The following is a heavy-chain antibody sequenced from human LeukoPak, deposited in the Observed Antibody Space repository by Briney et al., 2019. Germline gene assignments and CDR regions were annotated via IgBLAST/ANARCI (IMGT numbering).Heavy chain of an antibody. D-gene: IGHD5-18*01. CDR3: ARRGGYSYGYVVDY. CDR1: GGSFSGYY. Sequence: KPSETLSLTCAVYGGSFSGYYWSWIRQPPGKGLEWIGEINHSGSTNYNPSLKSRVTISVDTSKNQFSLKLSSVTAADTAVYYCARRGGYSYGYVVDYWGQGTLVTVSS. V-gene: IGHV4-34*01. J-gene: IGHJ4*02. CDR2: INHSGST.